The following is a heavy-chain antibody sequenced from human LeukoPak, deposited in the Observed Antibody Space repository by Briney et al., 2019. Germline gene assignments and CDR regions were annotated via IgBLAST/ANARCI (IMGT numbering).Heavy chain of an antibody. CDR3: ARGNGFIIDY. CDR1: GFTLISNW. Sequence: GGSLRLSCAASGFTLISNWMNWVRQAPGKGLEWVAIIKQDGSEKYYVDSVKGRFTISRDNAKNSLYLQMNSLRAEDTAVYYCARGNGFIIDYWGQGTLVTVSS. CDR2: IKQDGSEK. V-gene: IGHV3-7*01. J-gene: IGHJ4*02. D-gene: IGHD2-8*01.